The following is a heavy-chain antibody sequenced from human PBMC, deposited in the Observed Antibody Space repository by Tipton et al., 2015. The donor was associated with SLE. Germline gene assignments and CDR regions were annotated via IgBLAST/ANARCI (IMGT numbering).Heavy chain of an antibody. J-gene: IGHJ3*02. CDR2: IYYSGST. V-gene: IGHV4-30-4*01. CDR3: ARVGTNAFDI. Sequence: TLSLTCTVSGGPISSYYWSWIRQPPGKGLEWIGYIYYSGSTYYNPSLKSRVTISVDTSKNQFSLKLSSVTAADTAVYYCARVGTNAFDIWGQGAMVTVSS. D-gene: IGHD7-27*01. CDR1: GGPISSYY.